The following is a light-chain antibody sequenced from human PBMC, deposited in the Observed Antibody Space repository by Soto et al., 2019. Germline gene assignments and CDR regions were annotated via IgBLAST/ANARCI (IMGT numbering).Light chain of an antibody. CDR1: QSVGSY. CDR2: DAS. Sequence: EIVLIQSPATLSLSPVERATLSGMASQSVGSYLAWYQHKPGQAPRLLISDASNRATGIPARFSGSGSETDFTLTISSLEPEDSAVYYCQQRSNWPSLTFGGGTKVDIK. V-gene: IGKV3-11*01. CDR3: QQRSNWPSLT. J-gene: IGKJ4*01.